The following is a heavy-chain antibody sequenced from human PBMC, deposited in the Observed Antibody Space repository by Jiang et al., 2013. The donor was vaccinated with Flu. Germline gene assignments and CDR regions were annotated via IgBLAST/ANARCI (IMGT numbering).Heavy chain of an antibody. CDR3: ARDSGAPYSDP. Sequence: EVQLLESGGGLVKPGESLRLSCAASGFTFSSYDMNWVRQAPGKGLEWVAYISSRSSSHIYYADSVKGRFTISRDNSKTSLYLQMNSLRAEDTAVYYCARDSGAPYSDPW. CDR1: GFTFSSYD. V-gene: IGHV3-21*01. J-gene: IGHJ5*02. CDR2: SSRSSSHI. D-gene: IGHD3-10*01.